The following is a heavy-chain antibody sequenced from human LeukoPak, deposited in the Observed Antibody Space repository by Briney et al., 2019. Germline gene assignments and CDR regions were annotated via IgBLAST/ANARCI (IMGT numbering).Heavy chain of an antibody. Sequence: GGSLRLSCAASGFTFSSYGMHWVRQAPGKGLEWVAVISYDGSNKYYADSVKGRFTISRDNSKNTLYLQMNSLRAEDTAVYYCARDTRAAAGSRATDYWGQGTLVTVSS. CDR2: ISYDGSNK. V-gene: IGHV3-30*03. CDR1: GFTFSSYG. J-gene: IGHJ4*02. CDR3: ARDTRAAAGSRATDY. D-gene: IGHD6-13*01.